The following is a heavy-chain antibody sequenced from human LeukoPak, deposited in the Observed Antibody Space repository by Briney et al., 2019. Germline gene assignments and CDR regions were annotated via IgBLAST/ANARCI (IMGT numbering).Heavy chain of an antibody. V-gene: IGHV1-2*02. D-gene: IGHD2-2*01. J-gene: IGHJ6*03. CDR2: VNPHSSGT. Sequence: ASVKVSCKASGYTFTDYYIHWVRQAPGHGLEWMGWVNPHSSGTNFAQGFRGKVTMTRDTSVTTAYLELNSLQSDDTAIYYCARELAYCTSASCYLLYPDKYFMDVWGKGTTVTVSS. CDR3: ARELAYCTSASCYLLYPDKYFMDV. CDR1: GYTFTDYY.